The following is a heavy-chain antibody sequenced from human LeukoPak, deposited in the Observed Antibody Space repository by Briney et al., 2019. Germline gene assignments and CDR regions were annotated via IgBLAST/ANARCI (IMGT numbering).Heavy chain of an antibody. V-gene: IGHV4-61*08. D-gene: IGHD7-27*01. CDR2: IYYSGGT. Sequence: SETLSLTCTVSGASIRSGDYYWMWIRQPPGKGLEWIGYIYYSGGTHYNPSLKSRVTMLVDTSKNQFSLKLTAVTAADTAVYYCARETPGAGHFDYWGQGSLVTVSS. J-gene: IGHJ4*02. CDR3: ARETPGAGHFDY. CDR1: GASIRSGDYY.